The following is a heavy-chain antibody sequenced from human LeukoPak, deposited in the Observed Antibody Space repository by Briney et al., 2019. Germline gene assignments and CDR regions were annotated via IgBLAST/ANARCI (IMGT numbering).Heavy chain of an antibody. V-gene: IGHV4-59*08. Sequence: SETLSLTCTVSGGSISSYYWSWIRQPPGKGLEWIGYIYYSGSTNYNPSLKSRVTISVDTSKNQFSLKLSSVTAADTAVYYCARLFYEGAFDIWGQGTMVTVSS. CDR3: ARLFYEGAFDI. D-gene: IGHD5/OR15-5a*01. CDR2: IYYSGST. J-gene: IGHJ3*02. CDR1: GGSISSYY.